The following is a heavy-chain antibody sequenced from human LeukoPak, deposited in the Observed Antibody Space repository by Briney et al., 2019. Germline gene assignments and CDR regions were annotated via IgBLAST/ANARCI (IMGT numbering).Heavy chain of an antibody. Sequence: ASVKVSYKASVGTFSSYAISWVRQAPGQGLEWMGGIIPIFGTANYAQKFQGRVTITAEESTSTAYMELSSLRSEDTAVYYCARHSKSSRKYYFDYWGQGTLVTLSS. D-gene: IGHD1-14*01. J-gene: IGHJ4*02. CDR3: ARHSKSSRKYYFDY. CDR1: VGTFSSYA. V-gene: IGHV1-69*13. CDR2: IIPIFGTA.